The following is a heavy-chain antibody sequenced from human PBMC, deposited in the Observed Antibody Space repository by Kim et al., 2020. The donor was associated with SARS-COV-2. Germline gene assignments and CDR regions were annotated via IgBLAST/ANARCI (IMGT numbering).Heavy chain of an antibody. CDR3: ARNLPVTTVTFFWYFLL. Sequence: GGSLRLSCTGSGFTFGHSAMSWVRQVPGKGLEWVAGIFGSGSGTYYADSVKGRFTISRDNSQSTLHLQLNDLRADDTAVYYCARNLPVTTVTFFWYFLLWRRGTLVPVSS. V-gene: IGHV3-23*01. CDR1: GFTFGHSA. J-gene: IGHJ2*01. D-gene: IGHD3-3*02. CDR2: IFGSGSGT.